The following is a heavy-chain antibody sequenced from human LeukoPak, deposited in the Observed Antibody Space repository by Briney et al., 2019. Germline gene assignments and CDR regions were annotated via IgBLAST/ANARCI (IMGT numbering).Heavy chain of an antibody. D-gene: IGHD3-10*01. CDR1: GFTLRSLT. V-gene: IGHV3-21*01. Sequence: GGSLRLSCAASGFTLRSLTLTGARQAPGKGLEWVSSISSSSSYIYYADSVKGRFTISRDNAKNSLYLQMNSLRAEDTAVYYCARGGFGPVDYWGQGTLVTVSS. CDR3: ARGGFGPVDY. J-gene: IGHJ4*02. CDR2: ISSSSSYI.